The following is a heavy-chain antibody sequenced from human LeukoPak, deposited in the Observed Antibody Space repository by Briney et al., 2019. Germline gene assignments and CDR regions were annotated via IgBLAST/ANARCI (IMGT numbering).Heavy chain of an antibody. Sequence: ASVKVSCNASGYTFTSNGINWVRHAPGQGLEWMGWISPNNGNTKYAEKIQRRVDITTDTSTSTAYMELRSLSSDDTAVYYCARDQRGYGDSSGVSKWIDLWGQGTLVTVSS. J-gene: IGHJ5*02. CDR3: ARDQRGYGDSSGVSKWIDL. V-gene: IGHV1-18*01. D-gene: IGHD4-17*01. CDR1: GYTFTSNG. CDR2: ISPNNGNT.